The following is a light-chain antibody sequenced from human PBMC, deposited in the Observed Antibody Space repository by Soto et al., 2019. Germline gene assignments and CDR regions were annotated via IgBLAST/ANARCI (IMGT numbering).Light chain of an antibody. CDR1: QGLVYSDGNTY. V-gene: IGKV2-30*01. CDR2: QVS. J-gene: IGKJ2*01. CDR3: LQGTHWPYT. Sequence: DVVMTQSPVSLPVTLGQPASISCRSSQGLVYSDGNTYLSWFHQRPGQSPRRLIYQVSNRDSGVPARFSGSGSGSDFTLMISRVEAADFGVYYCLQGTHWPYTFGQGTKLEIK.